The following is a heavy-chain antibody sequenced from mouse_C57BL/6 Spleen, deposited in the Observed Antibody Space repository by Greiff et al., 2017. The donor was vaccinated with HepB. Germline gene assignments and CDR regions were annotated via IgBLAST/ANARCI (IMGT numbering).Heavy chain of an antibody. V-gene: IGHV1-69*01. CDR2: IDPSDSYT. CDR1: GYTFTSYW. CDR3: ARRDDYGSSYFAY. Sequence: QVQLQQPGAELVMPGASVKLSCKASGYTFTSYWMHWVKQRPGQGLEWIGEIDPSDSYTNYNQKFKGKSTFTVDKSSSTAYMQLSSLTSEDSAVYYCARRDDYGSSYFAYGGQGTLVTVSA. J-gene: IGHJ3*01. D-gene: IGHD1-1*01.